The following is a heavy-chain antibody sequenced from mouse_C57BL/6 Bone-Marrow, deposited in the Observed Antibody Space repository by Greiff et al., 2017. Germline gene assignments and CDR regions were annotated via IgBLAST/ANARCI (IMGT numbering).Heavy chain of an antibody. D-gene: IGHD1-1*01. CDR1: GYTFTSSW. CDR2: IDPSDSYT. Sequence: VQLQQSGAELVMPGASVKLSCKASGYTFTSSWMHWVKQRPGQGLAWIGEIDPSDSYTNYNQKFKGKSTLTVDKSSSTAYMQLSSLTSEDSAVYYGAREGLLRAWFAYWGQGTLVTVSA. CDR3: AREGLLRAWFAY. J-gene: IGHJ3*01. V-gene: IGHV1-69*01.